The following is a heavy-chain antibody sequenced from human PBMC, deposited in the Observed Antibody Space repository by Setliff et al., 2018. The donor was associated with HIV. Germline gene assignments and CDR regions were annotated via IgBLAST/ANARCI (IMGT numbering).Heavy chain of an antibody. CDR2: FAPEYDKT. CDR3: AVVNKVTDFEY. J-gene: IGHJ4*02. Sequence: VSCKVSGYTLTELSMHWVRQAPGKGLEWMGGFAPEYDKTFYAQRFQGRVTVTADESTSTAYMELTSLRSEDTAMYYCAVVNKVTDFEYWGQGTLVTVSS. CDR1: GYTLTELS. D-gene: IGHD2-21*01. V-gene: IGHV1-24*01.